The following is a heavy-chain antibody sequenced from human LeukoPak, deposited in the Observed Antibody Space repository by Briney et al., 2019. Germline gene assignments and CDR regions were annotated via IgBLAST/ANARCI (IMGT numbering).Heavy chain of an antibody. CDR3: ARESVRNWFDP. J-gene: IGHJ5*02. D-gene: IGHD3-3*01. CDR1: GGTFSTYA. CDR2: IVPMGDIT. Sequence: SVKVSCKASGGTFSTYAISWVRQAPGQGLEWMGRIVPMGDITNYAQRFQGRVTITADKFTRKAYMELSSLRSEDTALYYCARESVRNWFDPWGQGTLVTVAS. V-gene: IGHV1-69*04.